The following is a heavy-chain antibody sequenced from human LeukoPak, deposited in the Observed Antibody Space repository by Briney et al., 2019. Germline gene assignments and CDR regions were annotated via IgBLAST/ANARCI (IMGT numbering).Heavy chain of an antibody. Sequence: AGGSLRLSCAASGFTFSSGNMNWVRQAPGKGLEWVSYIGSRGRDIHYADSVKGRFTISRDNVKNSLYLQMNNLSAEDTAVYYCARANYGSGYVFDYWGQGTLVTVSS. CDR1: GFTFSSGN. D-gene: IGHD3-10*01. CDR2: IGSRGRDI. V-gene: IGHV3-48*01. CDR3: ARANYGSGYVFDY. J-gene: IGHJ4*02.